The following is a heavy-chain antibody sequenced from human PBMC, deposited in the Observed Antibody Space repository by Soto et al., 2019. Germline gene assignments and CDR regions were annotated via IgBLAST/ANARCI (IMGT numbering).Heavy chain of an antibody. Sequence: LSLTFTVSGGSISSSSYYWGWIRQPPGKGLEWIGSIYYSGSTYYNPSLKSRVTISVDTSKNQFSLKLSSVTAADTAVYYCARQGYSGSKFDPWGQGTLVTVSS. CDR1: GGSISSSSYY. CDR2: IYYSGST. D-gene: IGHD5-12*01. J-gene: IGHJ5*02. CDR3: ARQGYSGSKFDP. V-gene: IGHV4-39*01.